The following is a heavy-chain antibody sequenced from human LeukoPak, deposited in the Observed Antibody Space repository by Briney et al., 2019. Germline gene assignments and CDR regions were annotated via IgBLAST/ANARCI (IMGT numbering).Heavy chain of an antibody. Sequence: GESLKISCKGSGYSFTSYWIGWVRQMPGKGLEWMGIIYPGDSDTRYGPSFQGQVTISADKSISTAYLQWSSLKASDTALYYCARGRQYLYDCNCYHLPTGAFDILGQGTMVTVSS. CDR2: IYPGDSDT. CDR3: ARGRQYLYDCNCYHLPTGAFDI. V-gene: IGHV5-51*01. CDR1: GYSFTSYW. J-gene: IGHJ3*02. D-gene: IGHD3-22*01.